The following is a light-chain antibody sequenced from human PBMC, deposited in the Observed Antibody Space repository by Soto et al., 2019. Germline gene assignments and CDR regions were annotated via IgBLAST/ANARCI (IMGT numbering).Light chain of an antibody. V-gene: IGKV2-30*02. CDR1: QSLGHSDGIAY. CDR3: MQGTHWQIT. CDR2: KVS. Sequence: DVVMTQSPLSLPVTLGQPASISCRSNQSLGHSDGIAYFSWFQQRPGRSPRRLIYKVSNRDSGGPARFSGSGSGTDFALKISRVEAEDVGVYYCMQGTHWQITFGQGTRLEIK. J-gene: IGKJ5*01.